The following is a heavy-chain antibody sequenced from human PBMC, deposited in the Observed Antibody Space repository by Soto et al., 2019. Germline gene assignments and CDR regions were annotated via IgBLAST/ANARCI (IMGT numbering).Heavy chain of an antibody. V-gene: IGHV3-23*01. D-gene: IGHD2-2*01. CDR3: AKRSCSSTSCYFSWFDP. CDR2: ISGSGGST. J-gene: IGHJ5*02. Sequence: GGSLRLSCAAYGFSFSSYARSWVLQAPGKGLEWVSAISGSGGSTYYADSVKGRFTISRDNSKNTLYLQMNSLRAEDTAVYYCAKRSCSSTSCYFSWFDPWGQGTLVTVSS. CDR1: GFSFSSYA.